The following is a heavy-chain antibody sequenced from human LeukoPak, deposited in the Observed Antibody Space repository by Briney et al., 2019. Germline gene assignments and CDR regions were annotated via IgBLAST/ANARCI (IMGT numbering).Heavy chain of an antibody. V-gene: IGHV4-61*01. CDR3: AGIYCSSTSCDFDY. J-gene: IGHJ4*02. Sequence: SDTLSLPCTVSGGSDSSGSYYWSWIPQPPGKGLEWIGYIYYSGSTNYNPSLKSRVTISVDTSKNQFSLKLSSVTAADTAVYYCAGIYCSSTSCDFDYWGQGTLVTVSS. CDR1: GGSDSSGSYY. CDR2: IYYSGST. D-gene: IGHD2-2*01.